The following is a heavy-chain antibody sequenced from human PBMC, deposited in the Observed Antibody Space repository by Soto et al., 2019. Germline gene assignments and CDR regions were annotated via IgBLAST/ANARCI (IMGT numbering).Heavy chain of an antibody. Sequence: QVQLQQWGAGLLKPSETLSLTCAVYGGSFSGYYWSWIRQPPGKGLEWIGEINHSGSTNYNPSLKSRVTISVDTSKNQFSLKLSSVTAADTAVYYCARGRAPRYCSGGSCYRLHYYYMDVWGKGTTVTVSS. V-gene: IGHV4-34*01. D-gene: IGHD2-15*01. J-gene: IGHJ6*03. CDR3: ARGRAPRYCSGGSCYRLHYYYMDV. CDR1: GGSFSGYY. CDR2: INHSGST.